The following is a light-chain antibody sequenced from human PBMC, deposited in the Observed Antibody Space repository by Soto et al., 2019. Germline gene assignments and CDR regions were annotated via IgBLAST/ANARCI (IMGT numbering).Light chain of an antibody. Sequence: DIQMTQSPSTLSASVGDRAIITCRASQTVRNWLAWFQQKPGEAPKLLIYKASRLESGVSSRFSGSGYGTDFTLTISSLVPDDAATYFCQQYDASPLTFGQGTKLQIK. CDR1: QTVRNW. CDR2: KAS. V-gene: IGKV1-5*03. J-gene: IGKJ2*01. CDR3: QQYDASPLT.